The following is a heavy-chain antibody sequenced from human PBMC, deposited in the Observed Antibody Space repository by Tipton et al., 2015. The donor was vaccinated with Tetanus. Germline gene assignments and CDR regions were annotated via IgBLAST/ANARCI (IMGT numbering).Heavy chain of an antibody. V-gene: IGHV4-31*03. D-gene: IGHD3-10*01. CDR1: GGSISSGGYY. CDR3: ARGVPGHEPFDY. CDR2: IYYSGST. Sequence: TLSLTCTVSGGSISSGGYYWSWIRQHPGKGLEWIGYIYYSGSTYYNPSLKSRVTISVDTSKNQFSLKLSSVTAADTAVYYCARGVPGHEPFDYWGQGTLVTVSS. J-gene: IGHJ4*02.